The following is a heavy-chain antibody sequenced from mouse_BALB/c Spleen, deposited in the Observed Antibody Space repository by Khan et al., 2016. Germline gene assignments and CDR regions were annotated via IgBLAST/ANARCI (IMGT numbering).Heavy chain of an antibody. V-gene: IGHV1S41*01. Sequence: DLVKPGASVKLSCKVSGYTFTSYWINWIKQRPGQGLEWIGRIAPGSGSTYYNEMIKGKATMNVDTSSITAYMQFNSLSSEDSAVYCCARGGTVSLMDYWGQGTSVTVSS. J-gene: IGHJ4*01. CDR2: IAPGSGST. CDR3: ARGGTVSLMDY. D-gene: IGHD1-1*01. CDR1: GYTFTSYW.